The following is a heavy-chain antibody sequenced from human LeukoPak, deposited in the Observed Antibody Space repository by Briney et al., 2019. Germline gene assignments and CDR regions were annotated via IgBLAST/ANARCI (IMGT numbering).Heavy chain of an antibody. D-gene: IGHD6-6*01. V-gene: IGHV4-59*01. CDR1: GGSISSYY. J-gene: IGHJ5*02. CDR3: ARVGYSSSFDP. Sequence: SETLSLTCTVSGGSISSYYWSWLRQPPGKGLEWIGYVYYSGNTNYNPSLKSRVTISIDTSKNQFSLEVSSVTAADTAVYYCARVGYSSSFDPWGQGTLVTVSS. CDR2: VYYSGNT.